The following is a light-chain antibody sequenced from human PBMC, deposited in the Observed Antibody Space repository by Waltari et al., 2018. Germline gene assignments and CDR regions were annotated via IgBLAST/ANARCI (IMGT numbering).Light chain of an antibody. CDR3: QQYDVLQYT. CDR1: QDITNC. CDR2: DAS. J-gene: IGKJ3*01. V-gene: IGKV1-33*01. Sequence: DIQITQSPSSLSASVGDRVTITCQASQDITNCLNWYQQKPGQAPKLLIYDASNLKTGVPSRFSGRGFGTDFTFTISSLQPEDVATYYCQQYDVLQYTFGPGTKVNLK.